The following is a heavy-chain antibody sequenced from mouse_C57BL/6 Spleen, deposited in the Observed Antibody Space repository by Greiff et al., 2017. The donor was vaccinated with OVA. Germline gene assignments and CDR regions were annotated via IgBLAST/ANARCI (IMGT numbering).Heavy chain of an antibody. J-gene: IGHJ2*01. CDR1: GYAFSSSW. V-gene: IGHV1-82*01. D-gene: IGHD1-1*01. CDR3: ARPTTVGAFDY. Sequence: QVQLQQSGPELVKPGASVKISCKASGYAFSSSWMNWVKQRPGKGLEWIGRIYPGDGDTNYNGKFKGKATLTADKSSSTAYMRLSSLTSEDSAVYFCARPTTVGAFDYWGQGTTLTVSS. CDR2: IYPGDGDT.